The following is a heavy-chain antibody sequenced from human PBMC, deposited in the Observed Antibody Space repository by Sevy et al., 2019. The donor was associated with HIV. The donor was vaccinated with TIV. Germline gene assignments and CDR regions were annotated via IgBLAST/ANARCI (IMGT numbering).Heavy chain of an antibody. CDR3: ASRGYCTNGVCYGGSNWFDP. Sequence: SETLSLTCAVYDGSFSGYYWSWIRQPPGKGLEWIGEINHSGSTNYNPSLKSRVTISVDTSKNQFSLKLSSVTAADTAVYYCASRGYCTNGVCYGGSNWFDPWGQGTLVTVSS. D-gene: IGHD2-8*01. J-gene: IGHJ5*02. CDR2: INHSGST. V-gene: IGHV4-34*01. CDR1: DGSFSGYY.